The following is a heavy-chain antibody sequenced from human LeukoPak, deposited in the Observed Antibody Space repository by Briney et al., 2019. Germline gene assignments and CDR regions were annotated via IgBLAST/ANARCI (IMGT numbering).Heavy chain of an antibody. CDR3: ARDEYTVDSSGYSAGGNY. CDR1: VFTFRSYS. CDR2: ISSSSSYI. J-gene: IGHJ4*02. Sequence: GGSLRLSCAASVFTFRSYSMNWVRQAPGKGLEWVSSISSSSSYIYYADSVKGRFTISRDNAKNSLYLQMNSLRAEDTAVYYCARDEYTVDSSGYSAGGNYWGQGTLVTVSS. D-gene: IGHD3-22*01. V-gene: IGHV3-21*01.